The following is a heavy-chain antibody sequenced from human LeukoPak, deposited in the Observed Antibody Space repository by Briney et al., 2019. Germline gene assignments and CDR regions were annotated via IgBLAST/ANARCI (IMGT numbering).Heavy chain of an antibody. V-gene: IGHV6-1*01. J-gene: IGHJ4*02. CDR3: ARALSLVTLDY. CDR2: TYYRSKWYN. D-gene: IGHD2-21*02. CDR1: GDSVTSNSVA. Sequence: SQTLSLTCTISGDSVTSNSVAWNWIRQSPSRGLEWLGRTYYRSKWYNDYAVSVKSRITINPDTSKNQFSLQLNSVTPEDTAVYFCARALSLVTLDYWGQGTLVTVSS.